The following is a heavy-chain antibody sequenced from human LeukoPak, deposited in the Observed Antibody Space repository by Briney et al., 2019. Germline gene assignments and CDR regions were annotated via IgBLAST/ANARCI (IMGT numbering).Heavy chain of an antibody. CDR1: GGSINSGNYY. Sequence: SETLSLTCSVSGGSINSGNYYWSSIRQPAGKGLEWIGRISTSGRTDYSPSLKGRVTISVDTSKNQFSLKLSSVTAADTAVYYCARQIDPWGQGTLVTVSS. J-gene: IGHJ5*02. CDR3: ARQIDP. CDR2: ISTSGRT. V-gene: IGHV4-61*02.